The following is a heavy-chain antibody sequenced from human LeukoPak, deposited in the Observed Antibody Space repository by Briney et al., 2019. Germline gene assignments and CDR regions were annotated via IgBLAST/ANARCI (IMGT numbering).Heavy chain of an antibody. CDR1: GYNFASYW. V-gene: IGHV5-51*01. D-gene: IGHD3-10*01. J-gene: IGHJ6*02. CDR3: ARILMVRGAKYYYYYGMDV. CDR2: INPADSDT. Sequence: GESLKISCKGSGYNFASYWIGWVRQMPGKGLEWMGIINPADSDTRYSPSFQGQVTISADKSISTAYLQWSSLKASDTAMYYCARILMVRGAKYYYYYGMDVWGQGTTVTVSS.